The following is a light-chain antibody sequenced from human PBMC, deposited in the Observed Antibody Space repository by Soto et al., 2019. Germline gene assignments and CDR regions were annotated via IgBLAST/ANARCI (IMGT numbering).Light chain of an antibody. V-gene: IGKV3-20*01. J-gene: IGKJ2*01. CDR3: QQYGNLMYT. Sequence: DIVLTQSPGTLSLSPGEGATLACRASQSVGSDYLAWYKQKRGQAPRLLMYGASSRATGIPDRFSGSGSGTDFTLTISRLEPEDSAVYYCQQYGNLMYTFGQGTKLEIK. CDR1: QSVGSDY. CDR2: GAS.